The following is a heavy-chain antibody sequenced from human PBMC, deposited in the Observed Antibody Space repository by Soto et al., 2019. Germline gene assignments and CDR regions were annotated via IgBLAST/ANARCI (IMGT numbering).Heavy chain of an antibody. D-gene: IGHD6-13*01. CDR2: ISGSGGST. J-gene: IGHJ5*02. CDR1: GFPFRSYA. Sequence: WGSLRLSCAASGFPFRSYAMSWVRQAPGKGLEWVSAISGSGGSTYYADSVKGRFTISRDNSKNTLYLQMNSLRAEDTAVYYCARVGLLSSSWYFGWFDPWGQGTLVTVSS. CDR3: ARVGLLSSSWYFGWFDP. V-gene: IGHV3-23*01.